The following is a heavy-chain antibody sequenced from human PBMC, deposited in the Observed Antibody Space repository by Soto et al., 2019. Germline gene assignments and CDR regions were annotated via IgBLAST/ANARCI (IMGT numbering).Heavy chain of an antibody. V-gene: IGHV3-30-3*01. CDR2: ISYDGTNK. D-gene: IGHD1-26*01. CDR3: ARGEGYFDY. J-gene: IGHJ4*02. Sequence: QVQLVESGGGVVQPGRSLRLSCAASGFTFSSYAMDWVRQAPGKGLEWVAFISYDGTNKYYPDSVKGRFTISRDNSKNTLYLQMNSLRTEDTAVYYCARGEGYFDYWGQGTLVTVS. CDR1: GFTFSSYA.